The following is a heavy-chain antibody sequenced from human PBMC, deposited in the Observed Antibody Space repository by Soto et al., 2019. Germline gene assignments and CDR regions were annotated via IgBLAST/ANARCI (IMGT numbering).Heavy chain of an antibody. D-gene: IGHD1-1*01. CDR2: ISSSSSYI. CDR3: ARGLEGATSKNWFDA. J-gene: IGHJ5*02. V-gene: IGHV3-21*01. CDR1: GFTFSPYN. Sequence: EVQLVESGGGLVKPGGSLRLSCAASGFTFSPYNMNWVRQAPGKGLEWVSSISSSSSYIYYADSVEGRFTISRDNAKNSLYLQMNSLRDEYTAVYYCARGLEGATSKNWFDAWGQGTLVTVAS.